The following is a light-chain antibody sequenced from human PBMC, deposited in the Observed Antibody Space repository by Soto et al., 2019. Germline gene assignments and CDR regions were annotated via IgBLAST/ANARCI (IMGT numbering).Light chain of an antibody. Sequence: EIVLTQSPGTLSLSPGERATLSCRASQTVSSSYLAWFQQKPGQAPRLLIYGASYRATGIPDRFSGSGSGTDFTLTISRLEPEDFAVYYCQQYGSSQFTFGPGTKVNVK. J-gene: IGKJ3*01. CDR2: GAS. V-gene: IGKV3-20*01. CDR3: QQYGSSQFT. CDR1: QTVSSSY.